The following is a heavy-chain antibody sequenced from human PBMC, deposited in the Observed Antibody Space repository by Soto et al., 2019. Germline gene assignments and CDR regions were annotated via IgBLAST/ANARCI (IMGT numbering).Heavy chain of an antibody. CDR1: GFAFSEFW. CDR3: VRGGSYSAGHVLDP. Sequence: EVELAESGGGLVRPGGSLRLSCAASGFAFSEFWMHWVRQAPGKGLAWVSRISSDGTTISYADSVKGRFTISRDNAKKTLFLHMNSLRVEDTAVYHCVRGGSYSAGHVLDPWGHGTLVAVSS. CDR2: ISSDGTTI. V-gene: IGHV3-74*01. J-gene: IGHJ5*02. D-gene: IGHD5-18*01.